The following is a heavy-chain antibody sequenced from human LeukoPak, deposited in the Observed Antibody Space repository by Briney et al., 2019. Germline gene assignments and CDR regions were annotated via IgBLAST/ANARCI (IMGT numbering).Heavy chain of an antibody. V-gene: IGHV4-34*01. CDR3: ARHIVVVPAARYYFDY. Sequence: TSETLSLTCAVYGGSFSGYYWSWIRQPPGKGLEWIGEINHSGSTNYNPSLKSRVTISVDTSKNQFSLKLSSVTAADTAVYYCARHIVVVPAARYYFDYWGQGTLVTVSS. CDR2: INHSGST. J-gene: IGHJ4*02. CDR1: GGSFSGYY. D-gene: IGHD2-2*01.